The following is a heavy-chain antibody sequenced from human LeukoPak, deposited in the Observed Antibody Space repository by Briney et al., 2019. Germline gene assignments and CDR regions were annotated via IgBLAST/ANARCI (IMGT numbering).Heavy chain of an antibody. CDR2: INHSGST. J-gene: IGHJ4*02. V-gene: IGHV4-34*01. CDR3: ARGTAPDY. Sequence: SETLSLTCAVYGGSFSGCYWSWIRQPPGKGLEWIGEINHSGSTNYNPSLKSRVTISVDTSKNQFSLKLSSVTAADTAVYYCARGTAPDYWGQGTLVTVSS. CDR1: GGSFSGCY. D-gene: IGHD6-25*01.